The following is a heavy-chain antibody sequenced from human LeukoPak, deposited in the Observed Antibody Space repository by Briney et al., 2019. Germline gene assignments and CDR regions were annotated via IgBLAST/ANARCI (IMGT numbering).Heavy chain of an antibody. Sequence: AAVKVSFKASGYTFTIYGISWVRQAPGQGLEWMGWISAYNGNTNYAQKLQGRVTMTTDTSTSTAYMELRSLRSDDTAVYYCARDPSVAVAGYFDYGGQGTLVTVS. J-gene: IGHJ4*02. CDR3: ARDPSVAVAGYFDY. CDR1: GYTFTIYG. CDR2: ISAYNGNT. V-gene: IGHV1-18*01. D-gene: IGHD6-19*01.